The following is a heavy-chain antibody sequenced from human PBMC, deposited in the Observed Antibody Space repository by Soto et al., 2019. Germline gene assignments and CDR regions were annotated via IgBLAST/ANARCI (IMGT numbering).Heavy chain of an antibody. CDR2: FRGDGTGA. CDR3: TKLPQYDILTGYLNYFDY. D-gene: IGHD3-9*01. Sequence: GGSLRLSCAASGFTFSSYAMSWVRQAPGKRLEWVSAFRGDGTGAHYADSVKGRFTVSRDNSKNSLYLHMSSLRAEDTAVYYCTKLPQYDILTGYLNYFDYWGQGTLVTAPQ. CDR1: GFTFSSYA. J-gene: IGHJ4*02. V-gene: IGHV3-23*01.